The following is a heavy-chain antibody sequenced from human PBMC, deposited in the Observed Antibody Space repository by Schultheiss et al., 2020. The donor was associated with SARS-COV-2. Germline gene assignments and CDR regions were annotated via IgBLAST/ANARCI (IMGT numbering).Heavy chain of an antibody. D-gene: IGHD4-17*01. J-gene: IGHJ4*02. Sequence: ASVKVSCKASGYTFTSYGISWVRQAPGQGLEWMGWISPYNGNTNYAQKLQGRVTMTTDTSASTAYMELSSLRAEDMAVYYCAKVGTVTGFDYWGQGTLVTVSS. CDR3: AKVGTVTGFDY. V-gene: IGHV1-18*03. CDR2: ISPYNGNT. CDR1: GYTFTSYG.